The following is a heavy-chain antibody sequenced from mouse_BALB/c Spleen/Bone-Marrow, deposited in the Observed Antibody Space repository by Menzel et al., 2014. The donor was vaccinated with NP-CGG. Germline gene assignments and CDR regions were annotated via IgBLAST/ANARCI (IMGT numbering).Heavy chain of an antibody. CDR2: IKYDSTN. D-gene: IGHD1-1*01. V-gene: IGHV3-6*02. CDR1: GYSITDNYY. J-gene: IGHJ2*01. CDR3: ARDDGSTYGGDYFDY. Sequence: EVQLQQSGPGLVIPSQSLSLTCSVTGYSITDNYYCNWIRQFPGNKLEWMGYIKYDSTNNYNPSLKNRISITRDTSKNQFFLKLNSVTTEDTATYYCARDDGSTYGGDYFDYWGQGTTLTVSS.